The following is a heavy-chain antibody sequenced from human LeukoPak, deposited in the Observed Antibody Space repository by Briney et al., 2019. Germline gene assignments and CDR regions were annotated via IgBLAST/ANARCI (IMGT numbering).Heavy chain of an antibody. CDR2: VHSNGIT. D-gene: IGHD3-10*01. CDR3: ARRNRETGSLDR. CDR1: GASISTYY. Sequence: SETLSLTCTVSGASISTYYWSWIRQPAGKGLEWIGRVHSNGITNYNPSLESRVTMSEDTSKNQISLNLISVTAADTAVYVCARRNRETGSLDRWGQGTLVIVSS. J-gene: IGHJ4*02. V-gene: IGHV4-4*07.